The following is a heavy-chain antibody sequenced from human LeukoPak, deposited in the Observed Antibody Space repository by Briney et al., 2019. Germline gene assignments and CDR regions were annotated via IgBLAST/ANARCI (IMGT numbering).Heavy chain of an antibody. J-gene: IGHJ4*02. CDR1: GYTFSSYW. V-gene: IGHV3-7*01. CDR2: IKQDGSEK. D-gene: IGHD1-26*01. CDR3: ARDPNPSGSYPHYFDY. Sequence: GGSLRLSCAASGYTFSSYWMSWVRQAPGKGLEWVANIKQDGSEKYYADSVKGRFTISRDNAKNSLYLQMNSLRAEDTAVYYCARDPNPSGSYPHYFDYWGQGTLVTVSS.